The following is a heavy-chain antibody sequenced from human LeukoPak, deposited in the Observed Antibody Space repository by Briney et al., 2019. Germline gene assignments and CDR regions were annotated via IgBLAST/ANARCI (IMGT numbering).Heavy chain of an antibody. Sequence: GGSLRLSCAASGFTFSSYGMSWVRQAPGKGLEWVSAISGSGGSTYYADSVKGRFTISRDNSKNTLYLQMNSLRAEDTALYYCASAIYGSGSYYTPVDYWGQGTLVTVSS. CDR3: ASAIYGSGSYYTPVDY. CDR1: GFTFSSYG. D-gene: IGHD3-10*01. CDR2: ISGSGGST. J-gene: IGHJ4*02. V-gene: IGHV3-23*01.